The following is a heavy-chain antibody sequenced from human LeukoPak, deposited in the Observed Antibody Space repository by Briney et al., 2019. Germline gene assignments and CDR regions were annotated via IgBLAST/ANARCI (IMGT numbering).Heavy chain of an antibody. J-gene: IGHJ4*02. CDR1: GFTFSTYT. D-gene: IGHD2-21*02. CDR3: ARASYCGGDCYSGPFDY. CDR2: ITGSSYI. Sequence: GGSLRLSCAASGFTFSTYTMNWVRQAPGKGLEWISSITGSSYIYYADSVKGRFTISRDNAKNSLYLQMNSLRAEDTAVYYCARASYCGGDCYSGPFDYWGQGTLVTVSS. V-gene: IGHV3-21*01.